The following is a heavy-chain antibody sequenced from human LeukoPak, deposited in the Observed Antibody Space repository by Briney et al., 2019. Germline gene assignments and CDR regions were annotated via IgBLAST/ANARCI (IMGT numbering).Heavy chain of an antibody. Sequence: GGSLRLSCTASGFTFSTYVMNWVRQAPGKGLEWVSAISGSGGSTYYADSVKGRFTISRDNSKNTLYLQMNSLRAEDTAVYYCAKGDIVVVPAAIATYFDYWGQGTLVTVSS. CDR2: ISGSGGST. V-gene: IGHV3-23*01. CDR3: AKGDIVVVPAAIATYFDY. J-gene: IGHJ4*02. CDR1: GFTFSTYV. D-gene: IGHD2-2*02.